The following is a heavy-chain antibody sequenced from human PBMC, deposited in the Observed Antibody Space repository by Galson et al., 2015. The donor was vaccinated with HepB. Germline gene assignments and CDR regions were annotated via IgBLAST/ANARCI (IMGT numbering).Heavy chain of an antibody. CDR3: ARDPFRIVAAEPSYFDY. CDR1: GFTFSSYE. CDR2: ISSSGSTI. J-gene: IGHJ4*02. D-gene: IGHD6-13*01. Sequence: SLRLSCAASGFTFSSYEMNWVRQAPGKGLEWVSYISSSGSTIYYADSVKGRFTISRDNAKNSLYLQMNSLRAEDTAVYYCARDPFRIVAAEPSYFDYWGQGTLATVSS. V-gene: IGHV3-48*03.